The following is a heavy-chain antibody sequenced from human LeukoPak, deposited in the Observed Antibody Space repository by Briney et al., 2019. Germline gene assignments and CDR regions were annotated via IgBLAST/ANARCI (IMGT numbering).Heavy chain of an antibody. D-gene: IGHD7-27*01. CDR1: GFTFSSYW. J-gene: IGHJ4*02. CDR3: AKDGGLWVSAHWGDS. CDR2: INHNGNVN. V-gene: IGHV3-7*03. Sequence: GGSLRLSCAASGFTFSSYWMNWARQAPGKGLEWVASINHNGNVNYYVDSVKGRFTISRDNAKNSLYLQMSNLRAEDTAVYYCAKDGGLWVSAHWGDSWGRGTLVTVSS.